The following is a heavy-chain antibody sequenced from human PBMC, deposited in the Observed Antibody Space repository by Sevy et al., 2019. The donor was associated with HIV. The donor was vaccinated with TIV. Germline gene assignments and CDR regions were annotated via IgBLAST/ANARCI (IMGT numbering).Heavy chain of an antibody. D-gene: IGHD3-10*01. CDR3: ASVQCYYGSGSYYKSYYYYGMDV. V-gene: IGHV1-2*02. CDR2: INPNSGGT. Sequence: ASVKVSCKASGYTFTGYYMHWVRQAPGQGLEWMGWINPNSGGTNYAQKFQGRVTMTRDTSISTAYMELSRLRSVDTAVYYCASVQCYYGSGSYYKSYYYYGMDVWGQGTKVTVSS. CDR1: GYTFTGYY. J-gene: IGHJ6*02.